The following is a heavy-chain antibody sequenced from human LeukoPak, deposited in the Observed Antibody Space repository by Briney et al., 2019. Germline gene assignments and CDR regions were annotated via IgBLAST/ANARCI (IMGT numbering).Heavy chain of an antibody. V-gene: IGHV4-59*01. D-gene: IGHD4-17*01. CDR3: ARAGSAYGDYVGDY. CDR1: GGSISPYY. CDR2: AYYSGST. Sequence: PSETLSLTCTVSGGSISPYYWSWIRQPPGKGLEWIGYAYYSGSTNYNPSLKSRVTISVDTSKNQFSLKLSSVTTADTAVYYCARAGSAYGDYVGDYWGQGTLVTVSS. J-gene: IGHJ4*02.